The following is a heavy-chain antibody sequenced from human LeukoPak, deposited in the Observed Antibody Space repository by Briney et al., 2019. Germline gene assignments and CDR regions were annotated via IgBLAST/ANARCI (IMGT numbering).Heavy chain of an antibody. V-gene: IGHV1-18*01. CDR2: ISASNGNT. CDR1: GYTFTSYG. J-gene: IGHJ4*02. Sequence: VASVKVSCKASGYTFTSYGVSWVRQAPGQGLEWMGWISASNGNTNYAQSLQDRVTMTTATSTSTAYMELRSLRSDDTAVYYCARYPLSYSSNWHYYFDYWGQGTLLTVSS. D-gene: IGHD6-13*01. CDR3: ARYPLSYSSNWHYYFDY.